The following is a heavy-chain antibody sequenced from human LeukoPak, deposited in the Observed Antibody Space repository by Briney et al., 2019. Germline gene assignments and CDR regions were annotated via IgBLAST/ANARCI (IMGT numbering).Heavy chain of an antibody. D-gene: IGHD2-2*03. Sequence: PGGSLRLSCAASGFTFSSYSMNWVRQAPGKGLEWVSYISSSSSIIYYANSVKGRFTISRYNAKNTLYLQMNSLRAGDTAVYYCARVGYLRPFDYWGQGTLVTVSS. CDR1: GFTFSSYS. J-gene: IGHJ4*02. CDR2: ISSSSSII. CDR3: ARVGYLRPFDY. V-gene: IGHV3-48*01.